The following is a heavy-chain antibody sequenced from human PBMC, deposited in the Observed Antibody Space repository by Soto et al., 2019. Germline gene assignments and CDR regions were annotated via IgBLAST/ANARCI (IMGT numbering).Heavy chain of an antibody. J-gene: IGHJ5*02. CDR2: IYYSGST. CDR3: AREITTLGWFDP. D-gene: IGHD3-22*01. V-gene: IGHV4-59*12. CDR1: GGSISSYY. Sequence: PSETLSLTCTVSGGSISSYYWSWIRQPPGKGLEWIGYIYYSGSTNYNPSLKSRVTISVDTSKNQFSLKLSSVTAADTAVYYCAREITTLGWFDPWGQGTLVTVSS.